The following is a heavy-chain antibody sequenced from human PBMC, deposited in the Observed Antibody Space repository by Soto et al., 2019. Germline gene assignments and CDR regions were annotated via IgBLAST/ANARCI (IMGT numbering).Heavy chain of an antibody. CDR1: GGSFSGYY. Sequence: SETLSLTCAVYGGSFSGYYWSWIRQPPGKGLEWIGEINHSGSTNYNPSLKSRVTISVDTSKNQFSLKLSSVTAADTAVYYCARGYSPGWHYNWNSSGYHYYMAVWGKGTTVTVSS. V-gene: IGHV4-34*01. D-gene: IGHD1-7*01. J-gene: IGHJ6*03. CDR3: ARGYSPGWHYNWNSSGYHYYMAV. CDR2: INHSGST.